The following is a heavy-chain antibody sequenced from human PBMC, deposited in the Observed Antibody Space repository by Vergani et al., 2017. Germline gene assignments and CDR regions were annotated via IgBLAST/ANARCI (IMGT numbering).Heavy chain of an antibody. CDR3: ARDPRGAVAGYFDY. CDR2: IRYDGSNK. J-gene: IGHJ4*02. V-gene: IGHV3-30*02. Sequence: QVQLVESGGGVVQPGGSLRLSCAASGFTFSSYGIHWVRQAPGKGLEWVAFIRYDGSNKYYADSVKGRFTISRDNSKNTMYLQMNSLRAEDTAVYYCARDPRGAVAGYFDYWGQGTLVTVSS. CDR1: GFTFSSYG. D-gene: IGHD6-19*01.